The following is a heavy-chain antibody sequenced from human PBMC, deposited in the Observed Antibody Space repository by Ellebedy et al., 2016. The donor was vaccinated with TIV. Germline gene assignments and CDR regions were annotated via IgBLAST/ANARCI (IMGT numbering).Heavy chain of an antibody. CDR1: GFSLTNIIMC. V-gene: IGHV2-70*12. J-gene: IGHJ4*02. Sequence: SGPTLVKPKETLTLTCTVSGFSLTNIIMCVSWIRQPPGKALEWLALIDWDDDKYYIGSLKTRLTISKDTSKNHVVLTMTNVDPADTATYYCARICAYGDYGLYWGQGTLVIVSS. D-gene: IGHD4-17*01. CDR3: ARICAYGDYGLY. CDR2: IDWDDDK.